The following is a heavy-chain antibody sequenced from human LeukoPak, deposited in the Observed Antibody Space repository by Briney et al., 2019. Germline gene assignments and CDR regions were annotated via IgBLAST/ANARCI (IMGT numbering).Heavy chain of an antibody. V-gene: IGHV1-24*01. D-gene: IGHD5-12*01. CDR1: GYTLTELS. CDR2: FDPEDGET. J-gene: IGHJ3*02. CDR3: ATGGLGTSAFDI. Sequence: ASVKVSCKVSGYTLTELSMHWVRQAPGKGLEWMGGFDPEDGETIYAQKFQGRVTMTEDTSTDTAYMELSSLRSEDTAVYYCATGGLGTSAFDIWGQGTMVTVSS.